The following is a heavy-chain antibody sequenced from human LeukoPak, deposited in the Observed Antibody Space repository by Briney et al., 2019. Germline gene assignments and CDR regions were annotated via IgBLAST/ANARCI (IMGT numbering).Heavy chain of an antibody. Sequence: SETLSLTCTVSGGSISSSSYYWGWIRQPPGKGLEWIGSIYYSGSTYYNPSLKSRVTISVDTSKNQFSLKLSSVTAADTAVYYCARLSSTSCYRRLRCDYYYMDVWGKGTTVTVSS. V-gene: IGHV4-39*07. J-gene: IGHJ6*03. CDR2: IYYSGST. CDR1: GGSISSSSYY. CDR3: ARLSSTSCYRRLRCDYYYMDV. D-gene: IGHD2-2*02.